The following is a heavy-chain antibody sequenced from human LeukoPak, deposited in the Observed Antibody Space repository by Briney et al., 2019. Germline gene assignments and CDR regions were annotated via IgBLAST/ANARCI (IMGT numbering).Heavy chain of an antibody. CDR2: INPSGGST. D-gene: IGHD6-13*01. V-gene: IGHV1-46*01. CDR3: ARGSTPYSSSWTSLVYYYYYGMDV. Sequence: ASVKVSCKASGYTFTSYYMHWVRQAPGQGLEWMGIINPSGGSTSYAQKFQRRVTMTRDTSTSTVYMELSSLRSEDTAVYYCARGSTPYSSSWTSLVYYYYYGMDVWGQGNTVTVSS. CDR1: GYTFTSYY. J-gene: IGHJ6*02.